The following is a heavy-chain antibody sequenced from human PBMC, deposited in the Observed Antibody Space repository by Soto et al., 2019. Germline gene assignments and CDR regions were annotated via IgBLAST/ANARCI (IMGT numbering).Heavy chain of an antibody. J-gene: IGHJ6*02. Sequence: ASVKISCKASGYTFTSYYMHWVRQAPGQGLEWMGIINPSGGSTSYAQKFQGRVTMTRDTSTSTVYMELSSLRSEDTAVYYCARESQWLVPRYGMEVWGQGTKVTVSS. D-gene: IGHD6-19*01. CDR2: INPSGGST. CDR3: ARESQWLVPRYGMEV. V-gene: IGHV1-46*01. CDR1: GYTFTSYY.